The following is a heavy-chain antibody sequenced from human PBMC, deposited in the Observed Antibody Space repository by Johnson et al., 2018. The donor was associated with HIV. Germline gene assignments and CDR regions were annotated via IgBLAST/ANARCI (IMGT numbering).Heavy chain of an antibody. CDR3: ARAFLSHYYDSSGPVDI. CDR2: INWNGGST. D-gene: IGHD3-22*01. Sequence: EVQLVESGGGLVQPGGSLRLSCVASGFIFSDHYMDWVRQAPGKGLEWVSGINWNGGSTGYADSVKGRFTISRDNAKNSLYLQMNSLRAEDTALYYCARAFLSHYYDSSGPVDIWGQGTMVTVSS. CDR1: GFIFSDHY. J-gene: IGHJ3*02. V-gene: IGHV3-20*04.